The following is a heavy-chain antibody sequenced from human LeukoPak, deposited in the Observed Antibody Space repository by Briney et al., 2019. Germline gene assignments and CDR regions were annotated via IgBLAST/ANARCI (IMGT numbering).Heavy chain of an antibody. CDR3: AREYCSSTSCYLGDY. CDR1: GFTFSSYG. D-gene: IGHD2-2*01. V-gene: IGHV3-33*01. CDR2: IWYDGSNK. J-gene: IGHJ4*02. Sequence: PGGSLRLSCAASGFTFSSYGMHWVRQAPGEGLEWVAVIWYDGSNKYYADSVKGRFTISRDNSKNTLYLQMNSLRAEDTAVYYCAREYCSSTSCYLGDYWGQGTLVTVSS.